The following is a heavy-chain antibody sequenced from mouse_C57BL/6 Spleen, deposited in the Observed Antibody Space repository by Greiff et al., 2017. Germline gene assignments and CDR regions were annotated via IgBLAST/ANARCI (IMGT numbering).Heavy chain of an antibody. CDR2: IYPGGGST. D-gene: IGHD2-5*01. CDR3: ASGDYSNYGGAMDY. CDR1: GYTFTNYW. V-gene: IGHV1-63*01. Sequence: QVQLQQSGAELVRPGTSVKMSCKASGYTFTNYWIGWAQQRPGHGLEWIGDIYPGGGSTNYNEKFKGKATLTADKSSSTAYMQFSSLTSEDSAIYYCASGDYSNYGGAMDYWGQGTSVTVSS. J-gene: IGHJ4*01.